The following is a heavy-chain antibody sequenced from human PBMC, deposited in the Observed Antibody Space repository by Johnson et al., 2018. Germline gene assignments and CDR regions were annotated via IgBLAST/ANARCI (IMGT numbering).Heavy chain of an antibody. Sequence: VQLVESGGGAVQPGTSLRLSCVASGFTFGYYGMHWVRQAPGKGLEWVAVIWYDGNNKFYGDSVKGRFAISRDNSKNTLYLEMNSLRGEDTAVYYCATQDSSGYYTDYWGQGTLVTVSS. CDR2: IWYDGNNK. D-gene: IGHD3-3*01. J-gene: IGHJ4*02. V-gene: IGHV3-33*01. CDR1: GFTFGYYG. CDR3: ATQDSSGYYTDY.